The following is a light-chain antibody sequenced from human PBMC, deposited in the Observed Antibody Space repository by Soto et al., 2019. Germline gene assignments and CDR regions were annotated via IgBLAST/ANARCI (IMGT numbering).Light chain of an antibody. CDR3: CEYAGDYTVL. J-gene: IGLJ2*01. V-gene: IGLV2-11*01. CDR1: SSDVGGYKY. CDR2: DVS. Sequence: QSVLTQPRSVSGSPGQSVTISCTGTSSDVGGYKYVSWYQQHPGKVPKLMMFDVSERPSGVPDRFSGSKSGNTASLSISGLQAEEEADYYCCEYAGDYTVLFGGGTKLTVL.